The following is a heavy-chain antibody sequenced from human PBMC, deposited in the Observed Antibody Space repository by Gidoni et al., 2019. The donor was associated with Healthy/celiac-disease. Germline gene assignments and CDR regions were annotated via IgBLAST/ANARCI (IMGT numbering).Heavy chain of an antibody. CDR3: ARTPIIAAAGYGMDV. V-gene: IGHV3-30-3*01. D-gene: IGHD6-13*01. CDR1: GFTFSSYA. J-gene: IGHJ6*02. Sequence: QVQLVASGGGVVQPGRSLRLSCAASGFTFSSYAMHWVRQAPGKGLEWVAVISYDGSNKYYADSVKGRFTISRDNSKNTLYLQMNSLRAEDTAVYYCARTPIIAAAGYGMDVWGQGTTVTVSS. CDR2: ISYDGSNK.